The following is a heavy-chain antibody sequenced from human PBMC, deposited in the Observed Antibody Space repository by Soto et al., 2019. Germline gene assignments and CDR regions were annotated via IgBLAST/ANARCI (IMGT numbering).Heavy chain of an antibody. Sequence: ASVKVSCKASGYTFTSYYMHWVRQAPGQGLEWMGIINPSGGSTSYAQKFQGRVTMTRDTSTSTVYMELSSLRSEDTAVYYCARDHGELGYCSGGSCRHYYYGMDVWGQGTTVTVSS. D-gene: IGHD2-15*01. CDR1: GYTFTSYY. CDR2: INPSGGST. CDR3: ARDHGELGYCSGGSCRHYYYGMDV. V-gene: IGHV1-46*01. J-gene: IGHJ6*02.